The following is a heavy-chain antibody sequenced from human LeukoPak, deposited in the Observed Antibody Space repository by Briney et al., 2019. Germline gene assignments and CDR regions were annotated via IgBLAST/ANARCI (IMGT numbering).Heavy chain of an antibody. CDR2: ISGSGGST. Sequence: GGSLRLSCAASGFTFSSYAMSWVRQAPGKGLEWASAISGSGGSTYYADSVKGRFTISRDNSKNTLYLQMNSLRAEDTAVYYCAKDARGYCTGGVCYIGYFDYWGQGTLVTVSS. J-gene: IGHJ4*02. D-gene: IGHD2-8*02. CDR1: GFTFSSYA. V-gene: IGHV3-23*01. CDR3: AKDARGYCTGGVCYIGYFDY.